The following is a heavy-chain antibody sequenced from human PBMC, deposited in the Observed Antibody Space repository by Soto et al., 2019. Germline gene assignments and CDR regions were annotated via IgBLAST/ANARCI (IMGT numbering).Heavy chain of an antibody. V-gene: IGHV3-7*01. Sequence: GGSLRLSCAASGFTFSSYWMSWVRQAPGKGLEWVANIKQDGSEKYYVDSVKGRFTISRDNAKNSLYLQMNSLRAEDTAVYYCARVARIFGVDEPYGSGSLGDYWGQGTLVTVSS. CDR2: IKQDGSEK. CDR1: GFTFSSYW. J-gene: IGHJ4*02. CDR3: ARVARIFGVDEPYGSGSLGDY. D-gene: IGHD3-10*01.